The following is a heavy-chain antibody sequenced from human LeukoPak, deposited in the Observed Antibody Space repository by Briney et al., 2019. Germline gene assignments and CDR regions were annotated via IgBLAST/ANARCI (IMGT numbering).Heavy chain of an antibody. CDR1: GYTFSDYW. CDR2: IYPGDSDT. Sequence: GESLEISCKGSGYTFSDYWIGWVRQMPGKGLDWMGIIYPGDSDTRYSPSFQGQVTISADRSISTAYLQWSSLKASDTAMYYCARPRSSAWSDLEYWGQGTLVTVSS. V-gene: IGHV5-51*01. J-gene: IGHJ4*02. CDR3: ARPRSSAWSDLEY. D-gene: IGHD6-13*01.